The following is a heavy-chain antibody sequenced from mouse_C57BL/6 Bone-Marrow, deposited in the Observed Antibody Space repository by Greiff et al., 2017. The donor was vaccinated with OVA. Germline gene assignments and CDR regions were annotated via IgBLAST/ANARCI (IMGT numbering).Heavy chain of an antibody. J-gene: IGHJ2*01. CDR2: IYPRSGNT. CDR1: GYTFTSYG. V-gene: IGHV1-81*01. D-gene: IGHD1-1*01. CDR3: ARSSTTVVAYYFDY. Sequence: VKLMESGAELARPGASVKLSCKASGYTFTSYGISWVKQRTGQGLEWIGEIYPRSGNTYYNEKFKGKATLTADKSSSTAYMELRSLTSEDSAVYFCARSSTTVVAYYFDYWGQGTTLTVSS.